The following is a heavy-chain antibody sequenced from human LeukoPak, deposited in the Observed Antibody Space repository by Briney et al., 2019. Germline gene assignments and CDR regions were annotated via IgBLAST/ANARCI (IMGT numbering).Heavy chain of an antibody. V-gene: IGHV1-2*02. J-gene: IGHJ3*02. CDR1: GYTFTGYY. D-gene: IGHD3-3*01. CDR2: INPNSGGT. CDR3: ARCMYDFWSGSDAFDI. Sequence: GASVKVSCKASGYTFTGYYMHWVRQAPGQGLEWMGWINPNSGGTNYAQKLQGRVTMTTDTSTSTAYMELRSLRSDDTAVYYCARCMYDFWSGSDAFDIWGQGTMVTVSS.